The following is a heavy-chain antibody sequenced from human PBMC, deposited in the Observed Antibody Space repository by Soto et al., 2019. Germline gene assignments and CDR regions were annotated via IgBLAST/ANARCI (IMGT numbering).Heavy chain of an antibody. D-gene: IGHD2-21*02. Sequence: SQTLSLTCVISGDSVPSNSAAWNWIRQSPSRGLEWLGRTYYRSKWYNDYAVSVKSRITINPDTSKNQFSLHLNSLTPEDTAVYYCAREGLGGIPLVTAYYGMDVWGQGTTVTVSS. J-gene: IGHJ6*02. CDR3: AREGLGGIPLVTAYYGMDV. CDR2: TYYRSKWYN. CDR1: GDSVPSNSAA. V-gene: IGHV6-1*01.